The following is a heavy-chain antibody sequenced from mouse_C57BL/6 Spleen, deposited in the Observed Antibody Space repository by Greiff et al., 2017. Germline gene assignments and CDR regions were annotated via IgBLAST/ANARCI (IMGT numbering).Heavy chain of an antibody. V-gene: IGHV14-2*01. CDR2: IDPEDGET. Sequence: VQLQQSGAELVKPGASVKLSCTASGFNIKDYYMHWVKQRTEQGLEWIGRIDPEDGETKYAPKFPGKANITADTSSNTAYLQLSSLTSEDTAVYYCAPAYYSNYWYFDVWGTGTTVTVSS. D-gene: IGHD2-5*01. CDR3: APAYYSNYWYFDV. J-gene: IGHJ1*03. CDR1: GFNIKDYY.